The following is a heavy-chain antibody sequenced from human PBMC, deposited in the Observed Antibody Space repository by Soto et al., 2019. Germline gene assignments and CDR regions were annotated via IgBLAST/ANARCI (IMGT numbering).Heavy chain of an antibody. CDR1: GYTFTSYA. J-gene: IGHJ4*02. CDR3: ARAYDYIWGSYRSYYFDY. V-gene: IGHV1-3*01. Sequence: QVQLVQPGAEVKKPGASVKVSCKASGYTFTSYAMHWVRQAPGQRLEWMGWINAGNGNTKYSQKFQGRVTITRDTSASTAYMELSSLRSEDTAVYYCARAYDYIWGSYRSYYFDYWGQGTLVTVSS. CDR2: INAGNGNT. D-gene: IGHD3-16*02.